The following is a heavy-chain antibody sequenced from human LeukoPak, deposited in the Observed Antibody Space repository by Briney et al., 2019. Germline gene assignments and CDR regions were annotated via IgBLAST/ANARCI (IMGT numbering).Heavy chain of an antibody. Sequence: GGSLRLSCAASGLTFSNYWMNWVRQAPGKGLEWVANIKPDGSEKVYVDSVKGRFTISRDNAKNSLHLQMHSLRAEDTAVYYCARGYPYNYGSSGYSDYWGQGTLVTVSS. CDR1: GLTFSNYW. V-gene: IGHV3-7*04. CDR3: ARGYPYNYGSSGYSDY. CDR2: IKPDGSEK. J-gene: IGHJ4*02. D-gene: IGHD3-22*01.